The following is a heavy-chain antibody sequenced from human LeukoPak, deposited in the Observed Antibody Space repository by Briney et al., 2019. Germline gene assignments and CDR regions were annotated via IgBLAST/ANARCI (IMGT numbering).Heavy chain of an antibody. D-gene: IGHD6-13*01. V-gene: IGHV4-34*01. CDR1: GGSFSGYY. CDR2: INHSGST. J-gene: IGHJ4*02. Sequence: PSETLSLTCAVYGGSFSGYYWSWIRQPPGKGLEWLGEINHSGSTNYNPSLKSRVTMSVDTSKNQFSLQLSSVTPEDTAVYFCARERSSWYYLDYWGQGMLVTVSS. CDR3: ARERSSWYYLDY.